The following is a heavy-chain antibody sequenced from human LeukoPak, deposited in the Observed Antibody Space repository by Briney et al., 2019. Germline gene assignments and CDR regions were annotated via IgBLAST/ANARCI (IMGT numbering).Heavy chain of an antibody. Sequence: GGSLRLSCAASGFSFSNYWMSWVRQAPGKGLEWVANIKQDGSEKFYVDSVKGRLTISRDNAKNSLYLQMNSLRVEDTAVYYCARVQGSSGPGIFEYWGQGTLVTVSS. CDR1: GFSFSNYW. V-gene: IGHV3-7*01. CDR3: ARVQGSSGPGIFEY. J-gene: IGHJ4*02. CDR2: IKQDGSEK. D-gene: IGHD6-19*01.